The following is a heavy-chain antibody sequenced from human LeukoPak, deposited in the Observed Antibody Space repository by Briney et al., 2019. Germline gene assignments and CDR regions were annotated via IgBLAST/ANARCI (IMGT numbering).Heavy chain of an antibody. J-gene: IGHJ4*02. D-gene: IGHD6-13*01. CDR3: ARDRGAAAGIDY. CDR2: IYYSGST. CDR1: GGSVSSGSYY. Sequence: SETLSLTCTVSGGSVSSGSYYRSWIRQPPGKGLEWIGYIYYSGSTNYNPSLKSRVTISVDTSKNQFSLKLSSVTAADTAVYYCARDRGAAAGIDYWGQGTLVTVSS. V-gene: IGHV4-61*01.